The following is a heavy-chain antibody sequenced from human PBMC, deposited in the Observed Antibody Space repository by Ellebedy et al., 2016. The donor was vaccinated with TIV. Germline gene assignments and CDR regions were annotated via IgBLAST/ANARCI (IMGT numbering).Heavy chain of an antibody. D-gene: IGHD6-13*01. CDR1: GFTFRGYA. Sequence: GESLKISCVASGFTFRGYAMSWVRQAPGKGLEWVSDISCSGGTTYYADSVKGRFTIASDNSKHTLYLQMNSLRADDTAVYYCAKLGGISSGYADYWGQGTLVTVSS. V-gene: IGHV3-23*01. CDR3: AKLGGISSGYADY. CDR2: ISCSGGTT. J-gene: IGHJ4*02.